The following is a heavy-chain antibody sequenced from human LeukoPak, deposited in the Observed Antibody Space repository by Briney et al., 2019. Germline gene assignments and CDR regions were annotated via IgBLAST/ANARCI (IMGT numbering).Heavy chain of an antibody. V-gene: IGHV4-61*02. CDR2: IHTSGTT. CDR3: ARGLDLAVAGHYYFDS. J-gene: IGHJ4*02. CDR1: GGSISSGTDY. D-gene: IGHD6-13*01. Sequence: SETLSLTCTVSGGSISSGTDYWSWIRQPAGKGLEWIGRIHTSGTTVYNPSLKSRVTISVDTSKNQFSLKLSSVTAADTAVYYCARGLDLAVAGHYYFDSWGQGTLVTVSS.